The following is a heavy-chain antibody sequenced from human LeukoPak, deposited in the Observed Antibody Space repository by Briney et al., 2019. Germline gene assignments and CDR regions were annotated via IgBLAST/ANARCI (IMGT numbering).Heavy chain of an antibody. CDR2: IYHSGST. CDR3: ARADYYDSSGYPGHDY. V-gene: IGHV4-38-2*02. D-gene: IGHD3-22*01. J-gene: IGHJ4*02. Sequence: SETLSLTCTVSGGSISSGYYWGWIRQPPGKGLEWIGSIYHSGSTYYNPSLKSRVTISVDTSKNQFSLKLSSVTAADTAVYYCARADYYDSSGYPGHDYWGQGTLVTVSS. CDR1: GGSISSGYY.